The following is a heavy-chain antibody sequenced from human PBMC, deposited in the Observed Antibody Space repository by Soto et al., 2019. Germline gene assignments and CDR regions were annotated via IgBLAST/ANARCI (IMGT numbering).Heavy chain of an antibody. V-gene: IGHV4-30-4*01. CDR2: IFYTGST. Sequence: SLTFTVSGGPINSTDYYWSWSRQPPGRGLEWIGYIFYTGSTYYHPSLKSRVTISVDSSKNQFSMKLSSVTAADTAVYSCARVHLMTYGRRTYKSWFDPWGQGTLVTVSS. D-gene: IGHD3-16*01. J-gene: IGHJ5*02. CDR1: GGPINSTDYY. CDR3: ARVHLMTYGRRTYKSWFDP.